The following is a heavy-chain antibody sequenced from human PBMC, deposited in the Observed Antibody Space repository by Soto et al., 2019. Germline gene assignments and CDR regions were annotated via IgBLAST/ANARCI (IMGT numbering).Heavy chain of an antibody. J-gene: IGHJ4*02. CDR3: ARDLGYYESIGYFDY. D-gene: IGHD3-22*01. Sequence: QVQLVESGGGLVKPGGSLRLSCAASGFTFSDYYMSWIRQAPGKGLEWVYYIGSSDNIIYYADSVKGRFTISRDNAKNSLYLQMNSLRAEDTAVYYCARDLGYYESIGYFDYWRQGTLVTVS. CDR1: GFTFSDYY. CDR2: IGSSDNII. V-gene: IGHV3-11*01.